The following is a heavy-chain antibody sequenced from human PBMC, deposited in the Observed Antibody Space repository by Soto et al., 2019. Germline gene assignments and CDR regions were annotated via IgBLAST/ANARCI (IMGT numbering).Heavy chain of an antibody. V-gene: IGHV3-48*01. CDR3: ARDLSWGSNWYYYMDV. D-gene: IGHD7-27*01. CDR1: GFILSDCV. CDR2: ISSSSSVI. J-gene: IGHJ6*03. Sequence: EVQLVESGGGLVQPGGSLRLSCATSGFILSDCVMNWVRQAPGKGLEWVSYISSSSSVIDYADSVKGRFTVSRDNARNSLYLQMNSLRAEDTAVYHCARDLSWGSNWYYYMDVWGKGTTVTVSS.